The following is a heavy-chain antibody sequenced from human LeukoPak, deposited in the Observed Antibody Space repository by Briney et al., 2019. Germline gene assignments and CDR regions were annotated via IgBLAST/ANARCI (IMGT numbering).Heavy chain of an antibody. D-gene: IGHD4-17*01. Sequence: PGGSLRLSCAASGFTFSSYAMSWVRQAPGKGLEWVSAISGSGGSTYYADSVKGRFTISRDNSKNTLYLQMNSLRAEDTAVYYCAKNPTYGDYTFLCYWGQGTLVTVSS. CDR1: GFTFSSYA. J-gene: IGHJ4*02. CDR3: AKNPTYGDYTFLCY. CDR2: ISGSGGST. V-gene: IGHV3-23*01.